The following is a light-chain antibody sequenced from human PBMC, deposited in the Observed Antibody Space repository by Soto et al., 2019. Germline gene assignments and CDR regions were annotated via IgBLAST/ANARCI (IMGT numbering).Light chain of an antibody. Sequence: QSVLTQPPSASGTPGQRVTISCCGSSSNIGSNYVYWYQQLPGTAPKLLIYRNNQRPSGVPDRFSGSKSGTSASLAISGLRSEHEADYYCATWDDSLGGFCVFGTGTKLTVL. V-gene: IGLV1-47*01. CDR3: ATWDDSLGGFCV. CDR2: RNN. CDR1: SSNIGSNY. J-gene: IGLJ1*01.